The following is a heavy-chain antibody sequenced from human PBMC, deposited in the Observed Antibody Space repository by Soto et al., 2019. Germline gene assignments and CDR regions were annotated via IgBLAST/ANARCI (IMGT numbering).Heavy chain of an antibody. CDR2: INAGNGNT. Sequence: QVQLVQSGAEEKKPGASVKVSCKASGYTFTSYAMHWVRQAPGQRLEWMGWINAGNGNTKYSQKFQGRVTITRDTSASSDYMELSSLRSEDSAVFYCARDRGLYVRDYWGQGTLVTVSS. CDR1: GYTFTSYA. V-gene: IGHV1-3*05. CDR3: ARDRGLYVRDY. D-gene: IGHD2-8*01. J-gene: IGHJ4*02.